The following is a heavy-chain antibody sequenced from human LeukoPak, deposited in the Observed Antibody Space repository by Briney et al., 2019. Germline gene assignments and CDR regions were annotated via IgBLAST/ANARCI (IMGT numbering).Heavy chain of an antibody. Sequence: PGGSLRLSCAASGFTFSSYWMSWVRQAPGRGLEWVANIKQDGSEKYYVDSVKGRFTISRDNAKNSLYLQMNSLRAEDTAVYYCASGGYSYGDEYWGQGTLVTVSS. D-gene: IGHD5-18*01. V-gene: IGHV3-7*01. CDR1: GFTFSSYW. CDR3: ASGGYSYGDEY. CDR2: IKQDGSEK. J-gene: IGHJ4*02.